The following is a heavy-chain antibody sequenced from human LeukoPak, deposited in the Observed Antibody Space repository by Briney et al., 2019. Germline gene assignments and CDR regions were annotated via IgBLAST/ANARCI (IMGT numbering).Heavy chain of an antibody. J-gene: IGHJ4*02. Sequence: PGGSLRLSCAASGFTFSSHEMNWVRQAPGKGLEWVSYISSSGSTTYYADSVKGRFTISRDNAKNSLYLQMNSLRDDDTAVYYCARDSRYSFDYWGQGALVTVSS. D-gene: IGHD2-15*01. V-gene: IGHV3-48*03. CDR3: ARDSRYSFDY. CDR2: ISSSGSTT. CDR1: GFTFSSHE.